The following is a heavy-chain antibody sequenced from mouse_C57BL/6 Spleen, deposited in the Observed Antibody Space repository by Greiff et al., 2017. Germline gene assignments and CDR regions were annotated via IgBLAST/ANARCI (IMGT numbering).Heavy chain of an antibody. J-gene: IGHJ2*01. D-gene: IGHD1-1*01. Sequence: QVQLKESGAELVKPGASVKISCKASGYAFSSYWMNWVKQRPGKGLEWIGQIYPGDGDTNYNGKFKGKATLTTDKSSSTAYMQLSSLTSEDSAAYFCARGHGSSYVGDYWGQGTTLTVSS. CDR3: ARGHGSSYVGDY. CDR2: IYPGDGDT. V-gene: IGHV1-80*01. CDR1: GYAFSSYW.